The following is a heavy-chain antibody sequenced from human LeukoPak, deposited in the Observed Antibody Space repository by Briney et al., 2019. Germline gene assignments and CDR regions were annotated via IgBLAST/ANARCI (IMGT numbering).Heavy chain of an antibody. CDR2: ISGSGGST. D-gene: IGHD3-10*01. J-gene: IGHJ3*02. CDR3: AKSGGMVRGVIRAFDI. Sequence: GGALRLSCAASGFTFSSYAMSWVRQAPGNGLEWVSAISGSGGSTYYADSVKGRFTISRDNSKNTLYLQMNSLRAEDTAVYYCAKSGGMVRGVIRAFDIWGQGTMVTVSS. CDR1: GFTFSSYA. V-gene: IGHV3-23*01.